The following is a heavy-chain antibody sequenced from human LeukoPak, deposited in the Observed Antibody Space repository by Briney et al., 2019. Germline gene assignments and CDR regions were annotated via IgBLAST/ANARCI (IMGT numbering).Heavy chain of an antibody. D-gene: IGHD4-17*01. J-gene: IGHJ4*02. Sequence: ASVKVSCKASGGTFSSYAISWVRQAPGQGLEWMGGIIPIFGTANYAQKFQGRVTITADESTSTAYMELSSLRSEDTAVYYCARPHYGDYRLESYFDYWGRGTLVTVSS. CDR2: IIPIFGTA. CDR1: GGTFSSYA. V-gene: IGHV1-69*13. CDR3: ARPHYGDYRLESYFDY.